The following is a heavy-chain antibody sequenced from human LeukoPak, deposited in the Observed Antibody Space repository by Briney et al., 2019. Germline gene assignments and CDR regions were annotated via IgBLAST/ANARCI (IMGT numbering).Heavy chain of an antibody. Sequence: PGGSLRLSCAASGFTFSSYDMHWVRQATGKGLEWVSAIGTAGDTYYPGSVKGRFTISRENAKNSLYLQMNSLRAEDTALYHCARGALRYFDWLHTYFDYWGQGTLVTVSS. D-gene: IGHD3-9*01. CDR3: ARGALRYFDWLHTYFDY. CDR2: IGTAGDT. CDR1: GFTFSSYD. V-gene: IGHV3-13*01. J-gene: IGHJ4*02.